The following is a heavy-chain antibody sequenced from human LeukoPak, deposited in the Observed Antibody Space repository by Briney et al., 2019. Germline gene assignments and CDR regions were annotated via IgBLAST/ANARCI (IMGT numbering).Heavy chain of an antibody. V-gene: IGHV4-39*01. CDR3: ARLNTIAVAVESWFDP. D-gene: IGHD6-19*01. J-gene: IGHJ5*02. Sequence: SETLSLTCTVSGGSISSSSYYWGWIRQPPGKGLEWVGSIYYSGSTYYNPSLKSRVTISVDTSKNQFSLKLSSVTAADTAVYYCARLNTIAVAVESWFDPWGQGTLVTVSS. CDR2: IYYSGST. CDR1: GGSISSSSYY.